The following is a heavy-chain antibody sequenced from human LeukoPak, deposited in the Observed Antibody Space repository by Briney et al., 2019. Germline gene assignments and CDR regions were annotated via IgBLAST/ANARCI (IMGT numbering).Heavy chain of an antibody. CDR3: AREGGYGGYYDSSGYSLNY. V-gene: IGHV1-69*04. J-gene: IGHJ4*02. D-gene: IGHD3-22*01. CDR1: GGTFSSYA. Sequence: SVKVSCKASGGTFSSYAISWVRQAPGQGLEWMGRIIPILGIANYAQKFQGRVTITADKSTSTAYMELSSLRSEDTAVYYCAREGGYGGYYDSSGYSLNYWGQGTLVTVSS. CDR2: IIPILGIA.